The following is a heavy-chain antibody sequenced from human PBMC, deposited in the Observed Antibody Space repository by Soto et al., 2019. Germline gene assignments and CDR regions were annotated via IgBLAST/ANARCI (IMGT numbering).Heavy chain of an antibody. D-gene: IGHD3-10*01. J-gene: IGHJ6*03. CDR2: IKSKTDGGTT. V-gene: IGHV3-15*01. CDR1: GFTFSNAW. Sequence: GGSLRLSCAASGFTFSNAWISWVRQAPGKGLEWVGRIKSKTDGGTTDYAAPVKGRFTISRDDSKNTLYLQMNSLKTEDTAVYYCTTDLMVRGSYYYYMDVWGKRTTVTVSS. CDR3: TTDLMVRGSYYYYMDV.